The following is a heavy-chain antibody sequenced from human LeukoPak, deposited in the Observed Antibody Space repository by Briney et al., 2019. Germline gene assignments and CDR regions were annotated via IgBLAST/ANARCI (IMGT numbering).Heavy chain of an antibody. V-gene: IGHV4-59*12. D-gene: IGHD2/OR15-2a*01. CDR3: ARDSVNFPHYFDY. CDR1: GGSISTYY. Sequence: SETLSLTCTVSGGSISTYYWSWIPQPPGKGLEWSWYIHYSGSTHYNPPLKSRVTISVDTSKNQFSLELSSVTAADTAVFYCARDSVNFPHYFDYWGPGTLVTVSS. CDR2: IHYSGST. J-gene: IGHJ4*02.